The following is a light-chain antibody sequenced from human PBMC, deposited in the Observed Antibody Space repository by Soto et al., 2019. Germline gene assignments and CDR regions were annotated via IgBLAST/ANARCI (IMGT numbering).Light chain of an antibody. Sequence: DIQMTQSPSSLSASVGDRVTITCQASHDIKKYLNWYQQKAHKVPKLLIHDASTLATGVPSRFTGSGSGTDFTFTISSLQPEDIATYYCQQYDYLPLTFGGGTKVDIK. CDR1: HDIKKY. CDR3: QQYDYLPLT. V-gene: IGKV1-33*01. CDR2: DAS. J-gene: IGKJ4*01.